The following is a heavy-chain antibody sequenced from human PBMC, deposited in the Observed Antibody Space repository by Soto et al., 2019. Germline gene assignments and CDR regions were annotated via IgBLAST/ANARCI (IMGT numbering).Heavy chain of an antibody. V-gene: IGHV5-51*03. J-gene: IGHJ4*02. CDR1: GYSFTTYC. CDR2: IYPGDSDT. Sequence: GDSLKISCKGSGYSFTTYCIVWVRQLPGKGLEWMGIIYPGDSDTRYSPSFQGQVTISADKSISTAYLQWNSLKASDTAMYYCARKPRAYSVYHYYCDYWCQGPLVTVSS. CDR3: ARKPRAYSVYHYYCDY. D-gene: IGHD5-12*01.